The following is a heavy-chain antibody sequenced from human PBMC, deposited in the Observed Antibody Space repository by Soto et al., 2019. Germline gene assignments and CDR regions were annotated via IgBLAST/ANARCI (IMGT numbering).Heavy chain of an antibody. CDR3: ARGYCSGDSCYYFDY. J-gene: IGHJ4*02. Sequence: ASVKVSCKASGYTFTSYDINWVRQATGQGLEWMGWMNPNSGNTGYAQKFQGRVTMTRNTSISTAYMELSSLRSEDTAVYYCARGYCSGDSCYYFDYWGKGTLVTVSS. D-gene: IGHD2-15*01. CDR1: GYTFTSYD. V-gene: IGHV1-8*01. CDR2: MNPNSGNT.